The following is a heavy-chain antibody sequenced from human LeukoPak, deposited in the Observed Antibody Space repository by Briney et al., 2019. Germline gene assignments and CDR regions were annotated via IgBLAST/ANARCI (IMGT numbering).Heavy chain of an antibody. D-gene: IGHD3-22*01. CDR3: ARQSYDSSGGFDY. CDR2: IYPGDSDT. V-gene: IGHV5-51*01. CDR1: GYRFTSYW. Sequence: GGALEISCKGSGYRFTSYWIGWGRQLPGKGLEGVGIIYPGDSDTRYSPSFQGQVTISADKSISTAYLQWSSLKASDTAMYYCARQSYDSSGGFDYWGQGTLVTVSS. J-gene: IGHJ4*02.